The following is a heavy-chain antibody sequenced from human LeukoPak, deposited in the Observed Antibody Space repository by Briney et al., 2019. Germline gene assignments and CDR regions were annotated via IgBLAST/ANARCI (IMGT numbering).Heavy chain of an antibody. CDR2: IYYSGST. J-gene: IGHJ6*03. V-gene: IGHV4-59*01. CDR1: GGSISIYY. CDR3: ARGYYYYYMDV. Sequence: PSETLSLTCTVSGGSISIYYWSWIRQPPGKGLEWIGYIYYSGSTNYNPSLKSRVTISVDTSRNQFSLKLSSVTAADTAVYYCARGYYYYYMDVWGKGTTVTVSS.